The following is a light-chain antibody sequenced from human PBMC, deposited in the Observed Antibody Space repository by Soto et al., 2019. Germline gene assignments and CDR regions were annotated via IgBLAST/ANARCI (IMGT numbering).Light chain of an antibody. CDR2: DAS. J-gene: IGKJ2*01. CDR1: QSVSINY. Sequence: IVLTQSPDTLSLSPGERATLSCGASQSVSINYLAWYQQKPGLAPRLLIYDASTRATDIPDRFSGSGSGTDFSLTISRLEPEDSAVYYCQHYGSPFTYTLGQGTKLEIK. CDR3: QHYGSPFTYT. V-gene: IGKV3D-20*01.